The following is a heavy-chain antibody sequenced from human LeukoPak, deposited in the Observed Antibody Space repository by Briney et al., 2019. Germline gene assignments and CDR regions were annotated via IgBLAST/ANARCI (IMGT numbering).Heavy chain of an antibody. D-gene: IGHD3-22*01. CDR2: ISWNSCSI. V-gene: IGHV3-9*01. CDR1: GFTFDDYA. CDR3: AKDKNYYDSSGYYLN. Sequence: GGSLRLSCAASGFTFDDYAMHWVRQAPGKGLEWVSGISWNSCSIGYADSVKGRFTISRDNAKNSLYLQMNSLRAEDTALYYCAKDKNYYDSSGYYLNWGQGTLVTVSS. J-gene: IGHJ4*02.